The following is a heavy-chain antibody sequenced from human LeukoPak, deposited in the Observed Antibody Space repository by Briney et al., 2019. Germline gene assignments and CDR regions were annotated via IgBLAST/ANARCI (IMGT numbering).Heavy chain of an antibody. CDR3: AKHRSGIAASGSNY. V-gene: IGHV3-15*01. J-gene: IGHJ4*02. CDR2: MKPRGTT. CDR1: GFSLSDAW. D-gene: IGHD6-13*01. Sequence: GGSLRLSCAASGFSLSDAWMSWVRQAPGKGLECVGRMKPRGTTEDGAPMNDRFIVSRDDSKNTLYLQMSSLRVEDTAVYYCAKHRSGIAASGSNYWGQGALVSVSS.